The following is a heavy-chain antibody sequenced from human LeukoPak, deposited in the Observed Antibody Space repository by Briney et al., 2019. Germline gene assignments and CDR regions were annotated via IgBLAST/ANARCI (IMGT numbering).Heavy chain of an antibody. CDR2: IGSTGGT. CDR3: ASGSGSYRTPYYYMDV. Sequence: GGSLRLSCAASGFTFSNYALSWVRQAPGKGLEWVSIIGSTGGTYYAGSVKGRFTISRDNSKNTLYLQMNSLRAEDTAVYYCASGSGSYRTPYYYMDVWGTGTTVTVSS. V-gene: IGHV3-23*01. CDR1: GFTFSNYA. J-gene: IGHJ6*03. D-gene: IGHD3-10*01.